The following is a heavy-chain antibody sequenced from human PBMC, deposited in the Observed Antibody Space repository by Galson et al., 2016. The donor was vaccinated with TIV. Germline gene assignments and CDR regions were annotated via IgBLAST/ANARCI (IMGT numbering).Heavy chain of an antibody. Sequence: SVKVSCKASGGTFSSYAISWVRQAPGQGLEWMGGIIPIFGTANYAQRFQGRVSITADVSTTTVFMELSSLRIDDMAVYYCARDLGATYFDYSWGSYGYTDFDPWGQGTLVTVSS. CDR2: IIPIFGTA. CDR1: GGTFSSYA. J-gene: IGHJ5*02. CDR3: ARDLGATYFDYSWGSYGYTDFDP. D-gene: IGHD3-16*01. V-gene: IGHV1-69*13.